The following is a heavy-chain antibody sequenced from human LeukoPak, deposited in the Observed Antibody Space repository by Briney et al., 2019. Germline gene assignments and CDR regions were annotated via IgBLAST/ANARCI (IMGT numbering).Heavy chain of an antibody. D-gene: IGHD5-18*01. CDR2: IFGFAGSR. CDR1: GFTLGICA. CDR3: GKTTVGYSGGQKPGWPVDY. V-gene: IGHV3-23*01. Sequence: GGSLRLFCDASGFTLGICAMYGVRQARGRGMEWVADIFGFAGSRHNEDPVNGGYSISRNNSRNTVYLQINSLRAEDTAVYYGGKTTVGYSGGQKPGWPVDYWGQGTLVTVSS. J-gene: IGHJ4*02.